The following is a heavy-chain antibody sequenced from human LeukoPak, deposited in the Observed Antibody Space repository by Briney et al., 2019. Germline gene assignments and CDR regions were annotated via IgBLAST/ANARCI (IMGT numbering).Heavy chain of an antibody. V-gene: IGHV4-4*07. CDR2: IYTSGST. D-gene: IGHD3-3*01. J-gene: IGHJ5*02. CDR1: GGSIRSYY. CDR3: ARDLTYYDFWNNWFDP. Sequence: TSETLSLTCTVSGGSIRSYYWSWIRQPAGKGLEWIGRIYTSGSTNYNPSLESRVTMSVDTSKNQFSLKLSSVTAADTAVYYCARDLTYYDFWNNWFDPWGQGTLVTVSS.